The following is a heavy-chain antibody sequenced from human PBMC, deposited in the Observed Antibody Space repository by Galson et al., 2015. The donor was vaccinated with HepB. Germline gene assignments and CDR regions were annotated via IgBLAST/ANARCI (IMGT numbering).Heavy chain of an antibody. Sequence: SLRLSCAASGFTFSSYWMSWVRQAPGKGLEWVANIKQDGSEKYYVDSVKGRFTISRDNAKNSLYLQMNSLRAEDTAVYYCARVDLGIVAVAGTGGHSIDYWGPGTLVTVSS. CDR3: ARVDLGIVAVAGTGGHSIDY. CDR1: GFTFSSYW. D-gene: IGHD6-19*01. J-gene: IGHJ4*02. CDR2: IKQDGSEK. V-gene: IGHV3-7*01.